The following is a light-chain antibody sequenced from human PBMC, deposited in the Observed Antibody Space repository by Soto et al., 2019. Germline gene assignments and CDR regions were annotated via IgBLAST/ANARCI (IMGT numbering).Light chain of an antibody. V-gene: IGLV4-69*01. Sequence: QLVLTQSPSASASLGASVKLTCTLSSGHSNYAIAWHQQQSEKGPRYLMKLNSDGSHSKGDGIPDRFSGSSSGAERYLTISXXQXXXEADYYCQTWGSGIVVFGGGTKLTV. CDR1: SGHSNYA. J-gene: IGLJ2*01. CDR2: LNSDGSH. CDR3: QTWGSGIVV.